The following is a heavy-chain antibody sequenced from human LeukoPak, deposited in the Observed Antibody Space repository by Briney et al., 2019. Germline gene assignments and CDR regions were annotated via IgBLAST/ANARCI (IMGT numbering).Heavy chain of an antibody. CDR3: AKLTGYSYGWSDY. Sequence: GGSLRLSCAASGFTFSSYAMSWVRQAPGKGLEWVSAISGSGGSTYYADSVKGRFTISRDNSKKTLYLQMNSLRPEDTAVYYCAKLTGYSYGWSDYWGQGTLVTVSS. CDR2: ISGSGGST. CDR1: GFTFSSYA. D-gene: IGHD5-18*01. J-gene: IGHJ4*02. V-gene: IGHV3-23*01.